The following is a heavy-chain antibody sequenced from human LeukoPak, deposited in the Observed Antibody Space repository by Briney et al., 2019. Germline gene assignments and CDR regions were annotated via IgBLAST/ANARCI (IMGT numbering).Heavy chain of an antibody. V-gene: IGHV4-4*07. D-gene: IGHD3-3*01. J-gene: IGHJ4*02. CDR3: ARVRSEPDGVYYFDH. CDR2: IYTSGST. Sequence: SETLSLTCTVSGGSISSYYWSWIRQPAGKGLEWIGRIYTSGSTNYNPSLKSRVTMSVDTSKNQFSLKLSSVTAADTAVYYCARVRSEPDGVYYFDHWGQGTLVTVSS. CDR1: GGSISSYY.